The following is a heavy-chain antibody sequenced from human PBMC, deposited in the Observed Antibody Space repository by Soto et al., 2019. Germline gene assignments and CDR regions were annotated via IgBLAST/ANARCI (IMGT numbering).Heavy chain of an antibody. Sequence: SETLSLTCTVSNFSVLTSIYYWAWIRQPPGKGLEWVGTVYYTGTTYYNPSLQSRVTISIDTSKNQFSLNLNSVTAADTAVYYCARNWNLALVPAAYFDSWGQGTLVTVSS. CDR2: VYYTGTT. J-gene: IGHJ4*02. V-gene: IGHV4-39*01. CDR1: NFSVLTSIYY. D-gene: IGHD2-2*01. CDR3: ARNWNLALVPAAYFDS.